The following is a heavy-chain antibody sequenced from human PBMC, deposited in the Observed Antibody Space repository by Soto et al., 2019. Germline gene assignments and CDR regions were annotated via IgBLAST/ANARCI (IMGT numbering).Heavy chain of an antibody. Sequence: SETLSLTCTVSNFSVLTSIYYWAWIRQPPGKGLEWVGTVYYTGTTYYNPSLQSRVTISIDTSKNQFSLNLNSVTAADTAVYYCARNWNLALVPAAYFDSWGQGTLVTVSS. CDR2: VYYTGTT. J-gene: IGHJ4*02. V-gene: IGHV4-39*01. CDR1: NFSVLTSIYY. D-gene: IGHD2-2*01. CDR3: ARNWNLALVPAAYFDS.